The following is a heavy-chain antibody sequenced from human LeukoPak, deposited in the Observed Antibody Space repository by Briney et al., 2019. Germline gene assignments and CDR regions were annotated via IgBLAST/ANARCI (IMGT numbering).Heavy chain of an antibody. Sequence: GGSLRLSCAASGFTFSSYSMNWVRQAPGKGLEWVSGISGSGGSTYYADSVKGRFTISRDNSKNTLYLQMNSLRAEDTAVYYCAKTDRVYDYWGQGTLVTVSS. CDR3: AKTDRVYDY. D-gene: IGHD6-13*01. V-gene: IGHV3-23*01. J-gene: IGHJ4*02. CDR1: GFTFSSYS. CDR2: ISGSGGST.